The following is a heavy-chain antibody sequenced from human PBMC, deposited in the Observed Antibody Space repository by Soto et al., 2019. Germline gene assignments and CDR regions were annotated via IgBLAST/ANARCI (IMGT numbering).Heavy chain of an antibody. CDR2: MNPNSGNT. V-gene: IGHV1-8*01. CDR1: GYTFTSYD. CDR3: ARGLRIRIAAGDWFDP. Sequence: QVQLVQSGAEVKKPGASVKVSCKASGYTFTSYDINWVRQATGQGLEWMGWMNPNSGNTGYAQKFQGRDTMTRNTSISTAYMELSSLRSEDTAVYYCARGLRIRIAAGDWFDPWGQGTLVTVSS. D-gene: IGHD6-25*01. J-gene: IGHJ5*02.